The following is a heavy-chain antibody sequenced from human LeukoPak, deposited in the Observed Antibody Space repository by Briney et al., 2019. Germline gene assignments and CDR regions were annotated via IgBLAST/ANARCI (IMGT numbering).Heavy chain of an antibody. J-gene: IGHJ4*02. V-gene: IGHV3-21*01. D-gene: IGHD3-9*01. CDR1: GFTFSSYS. Sequence: GGSLRLSCAASGFTFSSYSMNWVRQAPGKGLEWVSSISSSSSYIYYADSVKGRFTISRDNAKNSLYLQMNSLRAEDTAVYYCARISDILTGSPLDYWGQGTLVTVSS. CDR2: ISSSSSYI. CDR3: ARISDILTGSPLDY.